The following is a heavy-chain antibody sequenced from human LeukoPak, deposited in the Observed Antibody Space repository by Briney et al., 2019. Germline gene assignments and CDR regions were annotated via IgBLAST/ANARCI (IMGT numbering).Heavy chain of an antibody. V-gene: IGHV4-59*01. D-gene: IGHD3-22*01. Sequence: SETLSLTCTVSGGSISSYYWSWIRQPPGKGLKWIGYTYHSGSSEYNPSLESRVTISVDTSKNQFSLKLSSVTAADTAVYYCAGGPGWYDSSVYYYYMDVWDKGTTVTVSS. CDR3: AGGPGWYDSSVYYYYMDV. CDR1: GGSISSYY. CDR2: TYHSGSS. J-gene: IGHJ6*03.